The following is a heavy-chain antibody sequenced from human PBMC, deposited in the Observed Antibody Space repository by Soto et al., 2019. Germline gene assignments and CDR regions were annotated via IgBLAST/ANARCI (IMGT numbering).Heavy chain of an antibody. D-gene: IGHD3-9*01. V-gene: IGHV1-18*01. J-gene: IGHJ6*02. CDR1: GYVFSTYG. Sequence: QVQMVQSGGEVKKPGASVKVSCKASGYVFSTYGVTCVRQAPGQGLAWRGWISASNGNTNYAQKFQRRVTMTTDKSTKTSYMERRSLRSDDTAVYYCASGVVDLLTGYYQEPFYYGMDVWGQGTTVTVSS. CDR3: ASGVVDLLTGYYQEPFYYGMDV. CDR2: ISASNGNT.